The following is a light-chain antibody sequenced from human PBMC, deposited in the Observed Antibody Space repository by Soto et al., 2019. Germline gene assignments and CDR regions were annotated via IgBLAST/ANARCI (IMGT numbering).Light chain of an antibody. CDR1: QSVSSSY. V-gene: IGKV3-20*01. CDR2: GAS. J-gene: IGKJ3*01. CDR3: KKYGQSPFT. Sequence: EIVLTQSPGTLSLSPGERATLSCRASQSVSSSYLAWYQQKPGQAPRLLIYGASSRDTGIPGRFSGSGSGTDFTLTNSSLEPDDFAVYYCKKYGQSPFTLGLVTRGDIK.